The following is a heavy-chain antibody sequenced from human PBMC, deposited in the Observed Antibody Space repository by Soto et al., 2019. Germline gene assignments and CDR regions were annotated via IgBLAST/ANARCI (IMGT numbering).Heavy chain of an antibody. Sequence: QVQLVESGGGVVQPGRSLRLSCAASGFTFSSYAMHWVRQAPGKGLEWVAVISYDGSNKYYADSVKGRFTISRDNSKNTLYLQMNSLRAEDTAVYYCARDRGSGWYGSGTLDIWGQGTMVTVSS. CDR1: GFTFSSYA. J-gene: IGHJ3*02. D-gene: IGHD6-19*01. V-gene: IGHV3-30-3*01. CDR3: ARDRGSGWYGSGTLDI. CDR2: ISYDGSNK.